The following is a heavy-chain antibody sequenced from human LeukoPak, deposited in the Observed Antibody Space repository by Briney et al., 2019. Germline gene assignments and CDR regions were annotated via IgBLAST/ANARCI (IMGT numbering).Heavy chain of an antibody. J-gene: IGHJ4*02. D-gene: IGHD3-10*01. CDR1: GGSISSGGYY. CDR2: IYYSGST. CDR3: ARDDGSGSYYTFDY. Sequence: TLSLTCTVSGGSISSGGYYWSWIRQHPGKGLEWIGYIYYSGSTYYNPSLKSRVTISVDTSRNQFSLKLSSVTAADAAVYYCARDDGSGSYYTFDYWGQGTLVTVSS. V-gene: IGHV4-31*03.